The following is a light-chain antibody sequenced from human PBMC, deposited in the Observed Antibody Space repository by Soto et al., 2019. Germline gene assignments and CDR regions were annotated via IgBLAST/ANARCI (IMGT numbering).Light chain of an antibody. CDR1: SSDVGGYNY. CDR2: EVS. Sequence: QPALTQPPSASGSPGQSVTISCTGTSSDVGGYNYVSWYQQHPGKAPKLMIYEVSKRPSGVPDRFSGSKSGSTASLTVSGLQAEDEADYYCSSYAGSNTNYVFGTGNKVTVL. J-gene: IGLJ1*01. V-gene: IGLV2-8*01. CDR3: SSYAGSNTNYV.